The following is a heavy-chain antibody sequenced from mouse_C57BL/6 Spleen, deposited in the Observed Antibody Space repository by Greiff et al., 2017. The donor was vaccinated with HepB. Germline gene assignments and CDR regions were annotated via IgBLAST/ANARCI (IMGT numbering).Heavy chain of an antibody. Sequence: EVQLQQSGPELVKPGASVKISCKASGYSFTDYNMNWVKQSNGKSLEWIGVINPNYGTNSYNQKFKGKATLTLDQSSSTAYMQLNSLTSEDSAVYYCARVGYYEDLFYYYAMDYWGQGTSVTVSS. CDR1: GYSFTDYN. CDR3: ARVGYYEDLFYYYAMDY. J-gene: IGHJ4*01. D-gene: IGHD2-3*01. CDR2: INPNYGTN. V-gene: IGHV1-39*01.